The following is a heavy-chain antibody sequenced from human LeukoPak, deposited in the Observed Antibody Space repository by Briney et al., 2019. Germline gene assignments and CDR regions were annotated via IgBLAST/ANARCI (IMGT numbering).Heavy chain of an antibody. CDR1: GYSFADYY. CDR3: ARQWLARSFDY. V-gene: IGHV1-18*04. J-gene: IGHJ4*02. D-gene: IGHD6-19*01. Sequence: ASVKVSCKASGYSFADYYMHWVRQAPGQGLEWMGWISAYNGNTNYAQKLQGRVTMTTDTSTSTAYMELRSLRSDDTAVYYCARQWLARSFDYWGQGTLVTVSS. CDR2: ISAYNGNT.